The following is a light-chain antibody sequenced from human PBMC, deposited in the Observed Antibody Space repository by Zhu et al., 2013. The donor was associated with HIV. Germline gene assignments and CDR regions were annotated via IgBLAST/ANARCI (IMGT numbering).Light chain of an antibody. J-gene: IGKJ4*01. CDR1: QSVSSSY. CDR2: GAS. V-gene: IGKV3-20*01. Sequence: EIVLTQSPGTLSLSPGERATLSCRASQSVSSSYLVWYQQKPGQAPRLLIYGASSRATGIPDRFSGSGSGTDFTLTISRLEPEDFAVYYCQQYGSSLRTFGGRDQGGDQT. CDR3: QQYGSSLRT.